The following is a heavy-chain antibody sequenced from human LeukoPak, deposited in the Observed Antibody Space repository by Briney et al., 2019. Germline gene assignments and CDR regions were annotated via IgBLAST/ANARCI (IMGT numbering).Heavy chain of an antibody. CDR1: GGSISSGSYY. CDR2: IYSSGST. Sequence: SETLSLTCTVSGGSISSGSYYWSWIRQPAGKGLEWIGRIYSSGSTNYNPSLKSRVTMSIDTSKKQFSLNLSSVTAADTAVYYCARDLQTPSWFDPWGQGTLVTVSS. J-gene: IGHJ5*02. V-gene: IGHV4-61*02. CDR3: ARDLQTPSWFDP.